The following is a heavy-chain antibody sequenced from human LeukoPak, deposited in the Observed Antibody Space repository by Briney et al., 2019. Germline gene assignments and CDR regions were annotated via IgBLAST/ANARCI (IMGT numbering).Heavy chain of an antibody. CDR3: ARVLAGHYDILTGYYRHLDY. D-gene: IGHD3-9*01. V-gene: IGHV3-48*03. Sequence: GGSLRLSCAASGFTFSSYEMNWVRQAPGKGLEWVSYISSSGSTIYYADSVKGRFTISRDNAKNSLYLQMNSLRAEDTAVYYCARVLAGHYDILTGYYRHLDYWGQGTLVTVSS. CDR1: GFTFSSYE. CDR2: ISSSGSTI. J-gene: IGHJ4*02.